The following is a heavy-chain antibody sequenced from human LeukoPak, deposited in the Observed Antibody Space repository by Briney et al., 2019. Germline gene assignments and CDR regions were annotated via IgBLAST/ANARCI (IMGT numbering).Heavy chain of an antibody. CDR2: ISDSNGRT. J-gene: IGHJ4*02. V-gene: IGHV3-23*01. D-gene: IGHD6-25*01. CDR3: AKHLYSSGGFDY. Sequence: PGGSLRLSCAASGFTFTNFAMNWVRQAPGKGLEWVSTISDSNGRTYYAGSVKGRFTISRDNSKNTLYLHMNSLRADDTAEYYCAKHLYSSGGFDYWGQGTLVTVSS. CDR1: GFTFTNFA.